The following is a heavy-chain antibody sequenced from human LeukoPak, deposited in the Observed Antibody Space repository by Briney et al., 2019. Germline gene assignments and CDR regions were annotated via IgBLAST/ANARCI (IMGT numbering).Heavy chain of an antibody. D-gene: IGHD6-13*01. CDR2: IYHSGRT. J-gene: IGHJ4*02. V-gene: IGHV4-39*01. Sequence: PSETLSLTCIVSGGSISSSTYYWGWVRQPPGKGLEWIGSIYHSGRTYYNPSLKSRVTISVDTSKSQFSLRVTSVTAADTAVYYCVSSSWAFDFWGQGTLVSVSS. CDR3: VSSSWAFDF. CDR1: GGSISSSTYY.